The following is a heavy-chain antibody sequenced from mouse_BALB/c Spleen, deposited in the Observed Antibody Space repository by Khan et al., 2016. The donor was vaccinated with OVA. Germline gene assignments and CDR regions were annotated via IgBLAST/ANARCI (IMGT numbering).Heavy chain of an antibody. CDR3: ARRWLYYGNPYYYAMDY. CDR2: IYPYNGVT. CDR1: GYTFTDYN. J-gene: IGHJ4*01. V-gene: IGHV1S29*02. D-gene: IGHD2-1*01. Sequence: EVKLLESGPELVKPGASVKISCKASGYTFTDYNMHWVKQSHGKSLEWIGYIYPYNGVTGYNQKFKSKATLTVDNSSSTAYMELRSLTSEDSAVYYCARRWLYYGNPYYYAMDYWGQGTSVTVSS.